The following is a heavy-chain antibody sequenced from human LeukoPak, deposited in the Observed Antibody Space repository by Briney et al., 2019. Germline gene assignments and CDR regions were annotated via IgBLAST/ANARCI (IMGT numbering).Heavy chain of an antibody. V-gene: IGHV3-11*01. CDR3: ARSIGLTGGGVDV. CDR2: ITNGGSTI. Sequence: GGSLRLSCAASGFIFSDYNMNWVRQAPGKGLEWVSYITNGGSTIHHADSVKGRFTISRDNAKKTLYLQMNSLRAEDTAVYYCARSIGLTGGGVDVWGQGTTVTVSS. CDR1: GFIFSDYN. J-gene: IGHJ6*02. D-gene: IGHD3-9*01.